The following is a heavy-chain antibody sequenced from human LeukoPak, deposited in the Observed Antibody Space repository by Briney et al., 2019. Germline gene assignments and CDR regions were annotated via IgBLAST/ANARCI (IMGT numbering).Heavy chain of an antibody. Sequence: KASETLSLTCTVSGGSISSYYWSWIRQPPGKGLEWIGYIYYSGSTNYNPSLKSRVTISVDTSKNQFSLKLRSVTAADTAVYYCARVVGNAFDYWGQGTLVTVSS. J-gene: IGHJ4*02. CDR1: GGSISSYY. CDR3: ARVVGNAFDY. CDR2: IYYSGST. V-gene: IGHV4-59*01.